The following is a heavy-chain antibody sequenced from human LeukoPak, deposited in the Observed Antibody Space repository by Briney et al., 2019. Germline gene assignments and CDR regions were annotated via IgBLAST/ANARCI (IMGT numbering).Heavy chain of an antibody. V-gene: IGHV4-59*01. CDR3: ATHPTVITRFDI. Sequence: SETLSLTCSVSGGSIGRYWWSWIRQPPGKGLECFGYIYYTGSTNCNPSLKSRVTISLDMSKNRLSLKLSSVTAADTAVYYCATHPTVITRFDIWGQGTMVTVSS. D-gene: IGHD4-23*01. J-gene: IGHJ3*02. CDR1: GGSIGRYW. CDR2: IYYTGST.